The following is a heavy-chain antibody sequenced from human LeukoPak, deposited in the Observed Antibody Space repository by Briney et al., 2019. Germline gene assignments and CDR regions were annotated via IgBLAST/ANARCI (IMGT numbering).Heavy chain of an antibody. CDR2: IYTSGST. Sequence: SETLSLTCTVSGGSISSYHWSWIRQPAGKGLEWIGRIYTSGSTNYNPSLKSRVTMSVDTSKNQFSLKLSSVTAADTAVYYCARDYCSGGSCYSGRGYYFDYWGQGTLVTVSS. CDR1: GGSISSYH. V-gene: IGHV4-4*07. J-gene: IGHJ4*02. D-gene: IGHD2-15*01. CDR3: ARDYCSGGSCYSGRGYYFDY.